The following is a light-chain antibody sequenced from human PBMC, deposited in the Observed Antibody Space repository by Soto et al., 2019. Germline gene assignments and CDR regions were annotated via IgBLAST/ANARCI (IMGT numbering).Light chain of an antibody. CDR1: QSVSTY. CDR2: DAS. Sequence: EIVLTQSPATLSLSPGERATLSCRASQSVSTYLAWYQQKPGRAPRLLVYDASTRATGIPARFSGIGPGTDFTLTNSSLEPEDFAVYYCQQRSDWLGTFGQGTYVEIK. V-gene: IGKV3-11*01. CDR3: QQRSDWLGT. J-gene: IGKJ1*01.